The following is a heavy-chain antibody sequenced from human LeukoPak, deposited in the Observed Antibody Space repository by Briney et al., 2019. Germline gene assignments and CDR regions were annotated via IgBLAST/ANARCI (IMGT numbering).Heavy chain of an antibody. CDR1: GYTFTSYS. CDR3: ARSSGIMGPSTPDY. V-gene: IGHV1-18*01. D-gene: IGHD6-19*01. Sequence: ASVTVSCKASGYTFTSYSVTWVRQAPDQRLEWVGWISTYYGNTNYVQNLQGRVTMITDAFTNTAYMELRDLRSDDTAVYYCARSSGIMGPSTPDYWGRGTPRAVSS. CDR2: ISTYYGNT. J-gene: IGHJ4*02.